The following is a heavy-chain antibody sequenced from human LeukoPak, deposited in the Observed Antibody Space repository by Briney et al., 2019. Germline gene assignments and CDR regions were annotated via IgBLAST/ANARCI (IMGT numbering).Heavy chain of an antibody. V-gene: IGHV1-69*13. CDR3: ASCTTIFGVVTRHHDAFDI. CDR2: IIPISGTA. CDR1: GGTFSSYA. D-gene: IGHD3-3*01. J-gene: IGHJ3*02. Sequence: SVKVSCKASGGTFSSYAISWVRQAPGQGLEWMGGIIPISGTANYAQKFQGRVTITADESTSTAYMELSSLRSEDTAVYYCASCTTIFGVVTRHHDAFDIWGQGTMVTVSS.